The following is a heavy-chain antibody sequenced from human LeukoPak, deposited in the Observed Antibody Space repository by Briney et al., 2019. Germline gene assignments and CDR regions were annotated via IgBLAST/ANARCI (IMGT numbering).Heavy chain of an antibody. J-gene: IGHJ6*02. D-gene: IGHD3-10*01. Sequence: ASVTVSCKASGYTFTSYYMHWVRQAPGQGLEWMGIINPSGGSTSYAQKFQGRVTMTRDTSTSTVYMELSSLRSEDTAVYYCAREITMVRGVYYYYYYGMDVWGQGTTVTVSS. V-gene: IGHV1-46*01. CDR2: INPSGGST. CDR3: AREITMVRGVYYYYYYGMDV. CDR1: GYTFTSYY.